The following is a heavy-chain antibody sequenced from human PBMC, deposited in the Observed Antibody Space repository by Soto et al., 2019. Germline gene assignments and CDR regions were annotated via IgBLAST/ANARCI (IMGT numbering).Heavy chain of an antibody. J-gene: IGHJ4*02. CDR1: GFTFNSAW. CDR3: TTWRREKSCTSVSCYGDGAY. D-gene: IGHD2-2*01. Sequence: EVPLVESGGALVKPGESLTLSCAASGFTFNSAWMTWVRQAPGKGLEWVGRIKSWTDGGRVNTAAPVKGRITISRDESKNTFYLRMDSLKGEDTAVYYCTTWRREKSCTSVSCYGDGAYWGQGTLVTVSS. CDR2: IKSWTDGGRV. V-gene: IGHV3-15*02.